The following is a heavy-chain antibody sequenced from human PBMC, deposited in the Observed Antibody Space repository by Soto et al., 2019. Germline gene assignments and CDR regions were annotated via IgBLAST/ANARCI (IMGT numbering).Heavy chain of an antibody. CDR3: ARGPSYSDSYFDY. D-gene: IGHD4-17*01. CDR2: ISYDGNNK. CDR1: EFTFSNYA. V-gene: IGHV3-30*03. J-gene: IGHJ4*02. Sequence: GGSLRLSCAASEFTFSNYAMHWVRQPPGKGLQWLAVISYDGNNKYYADSVEGRFTISRDNSKNTVYLQMNSLRLEDTAVYYCARGPSYSDSYFDYWGQGTLVTVSP.